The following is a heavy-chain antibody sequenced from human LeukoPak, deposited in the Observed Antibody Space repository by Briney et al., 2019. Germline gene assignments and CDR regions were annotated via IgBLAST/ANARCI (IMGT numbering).Heavy chain of an antibody. D-gene: IGHD5-18*01. CDR1: GFTFSSYE. CDR3: AWDSYGTFPSY. Sequence: GGSLRLSCAASGFTFSSYEMNWVRQAPGKGLEWVSYISSSGSTIYYADSVKGRFTISRDNAKSSLYLQMNSLRAEGTAVYYCAWDSYGTFPSYWGQGTLVTVSS. J-gene: IGHJ4*02. V-gene: IGHV3-48*03. CDR2: ISSSGSTI.